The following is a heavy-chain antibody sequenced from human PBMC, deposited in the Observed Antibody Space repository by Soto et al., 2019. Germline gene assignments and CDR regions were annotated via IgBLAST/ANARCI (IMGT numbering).Heavy chain of an antibody. CDR2: IYPGRST. D-gene: IGHD2-21*01. CDR3: ARDPHCVSSGCPFDY. V-gene: IGHV4-4*02. CDR1: SGSITTPNW. Sequence: QVQLQESGPGLVKSSGTLSLTCAVSSGSITTPNWWSWVRQSPGKGLEWIGEIYPGRSTNYNPSLESRVTISIDKSKKQVSLRLTSVTAADTAVYYCARDPHCVSSGCPFDYWGQGTLVTVSS. J-gene: IGHJ4*02.